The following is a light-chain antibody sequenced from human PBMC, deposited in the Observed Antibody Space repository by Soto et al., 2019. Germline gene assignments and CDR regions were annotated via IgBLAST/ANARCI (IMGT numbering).Light chain of an antibody. CDR3: QQYNERPPWT. Sequence: EIVMTQSPATLSVSPGESVTLSCRASLTMNNNIAWYQHKPGQATRLLIFGASSRAIVVPGRFSGSGFGTEFNLSISSLQSEDVAVYYCQQYNERPPWTFGQGNTVE. V-gene: IGKV3-15*01. CDR2: GAS. CDR1: LTMNNN. J-gene: IGKJ1*01.